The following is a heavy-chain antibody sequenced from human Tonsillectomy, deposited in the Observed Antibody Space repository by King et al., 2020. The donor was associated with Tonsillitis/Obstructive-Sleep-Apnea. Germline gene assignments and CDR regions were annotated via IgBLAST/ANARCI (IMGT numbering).Heavy chain of an antibody. D-gene: IGHD6-13*01. CDR3: ARVEGDIAAAGTGWFDP. CDR1: GFTFSSYE. CDR2: ISSSGSTI. V-gene: IGHV3-48*03. Sequence: VQLVESGGGLVQPGGSLRLSCAASGFTFSSYEMNWVRQAPGKGLEWVSYISSSGSTIYYADSVKGRFTISRDNAKISLYLQMNSLRAEDTAVYYCARVEGDIAAAGTGWFDPWGQGTLVTVSS. J-gene: IGHJ5*02.